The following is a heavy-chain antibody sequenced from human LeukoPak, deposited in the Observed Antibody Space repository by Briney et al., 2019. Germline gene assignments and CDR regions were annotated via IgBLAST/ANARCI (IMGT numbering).Heavy chain of an antibody. Sequence: GASVTVSCKASGYTFTSYAMHWVRQAPGQRLEWMGWINAGNGNTKYSQKFQGRVTITRDTSASTAHMELSSLRSEDTAVYYCASHYYDSSGYVWFDPWGQGTLVTVSS. J-gene: IGHJ5*02. CDR2: INAGNGNT. CDR1: GYTFTSYA. D-gene: IGHD3-22*01. V-gene: IGHV1-3*01. CDR3: ASHYYDSSGYVWFDP.